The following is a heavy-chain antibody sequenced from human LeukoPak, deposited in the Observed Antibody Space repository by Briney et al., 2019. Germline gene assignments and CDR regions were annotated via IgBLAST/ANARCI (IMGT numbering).Heavy chain of an antibody. V-gene: IGHV4-30-4*01. J-gene: IGHJ4*02. CDR1: GGSFSGYF. Sequence: PSETLSLTCAVYGGSFSGYFWTWIRQPPGKGLEWIGYIYYSGSTYYNPSLKSRLTMSVDTAKNQFTLRLRSVTAADTAVYYCARDKIQLWSFDYWGQGTLVTVSS. CDR3: ARDKIQLWSFDY. CDR2: IYYSGST. D-gene: IGHD5-18*01.